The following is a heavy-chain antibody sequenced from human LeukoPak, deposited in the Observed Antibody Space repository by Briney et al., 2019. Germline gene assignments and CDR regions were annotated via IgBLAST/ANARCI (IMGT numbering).Heavy chain of an antibody. D-gene: IGHD2-8*01. CDR1: GFRFSAHW. V-gene: IGHV3-74*01. Sequence: GSLRLSCAASGFRFSAHWMHWVRQAPGKGLVWVAQINGDATATNYAGSVKGRFTISRDNAKNTVHLQMSTLTAQDTAVYYCAKDKWWGASDHWGQGSLVTVSS. J-gene: IGHJ4*02. CDR2: INGDATAT. CDR3: AKDKWWGASDH.